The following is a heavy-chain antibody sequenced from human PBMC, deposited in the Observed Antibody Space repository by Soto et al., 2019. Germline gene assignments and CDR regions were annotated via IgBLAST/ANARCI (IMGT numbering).Heavy chain of an antibody. J-gene: IGHJ4*02. Sequence: ASVKVSCKASGYTFTGYYMHWVRQAPGQGLEWMGWINPNSGGTNYAQKFQGWVTMTRDTSISTAYMELSRLRSDDTAVYYCTPTAPDRRAGNGLGQFDYSGQGTLVTVSS. CDR1: GYTFTGYY. CDR2: INPNSGGT. CDR3: TPTAPDRRAGNGLGQFDY. V-gene: IGHV1-2*04. D-gene: IGHD3-22*01.